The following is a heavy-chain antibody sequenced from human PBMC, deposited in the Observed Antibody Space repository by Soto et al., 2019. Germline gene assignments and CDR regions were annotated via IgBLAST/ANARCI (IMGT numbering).Heavy chain of an antibody. V-gene: IGHV3-66*01. CDR3: AGYLGATTHADDRKRAFDY. CDR1: GFTVSSNY. CDR2: ICSGGST. Sequence: GGSLRLSCAASGFTVSSNYMSWVRQAPGKGLEWVSVICSGGSTYYADSVKGRFTISRDNSKNTLYLQMNSLRAEDTAVYYCAGYLGATTHADDRKRAFDYWGQGTLVTVSS. D-gene: IGHD1-26*01. J-gene: IGHJ4*02.